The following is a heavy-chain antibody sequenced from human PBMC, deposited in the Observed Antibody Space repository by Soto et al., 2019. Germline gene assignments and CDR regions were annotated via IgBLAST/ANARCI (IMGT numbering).Heavy chain of an antibody. CDR3: ANGGKQAVAY. CDR1: GFTFSSYD. Sequence: GGSLRLSCIASGFTFSSYDMSWVRQVPGKGLEWVSVISASGENTYYADSVKGRFTISRDNSKNTLYLQMNSLRAEDTAVYYCANGGKQAVAYWGQGTLVTVSS. J-gene: IGHJ4*02. CDR2: ISASGENT. V-gene: IGHV3-23*01. D-gene: IGHD3-16*01.